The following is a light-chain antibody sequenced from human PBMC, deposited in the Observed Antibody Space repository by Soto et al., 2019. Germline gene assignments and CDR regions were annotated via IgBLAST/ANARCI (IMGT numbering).Light chain of an antibody. Sequence: LKMSLATLSLTQGERATLSCRASQSVSSSYLAWYQQKPGQAPRLLIYGASSRATGIPDRFSGSGSGTDFTLTISRLEPEDFAVYYWQQEVISITFCHGT. CDR1: QSVSSSY. V-gene: IGKV3-20*01. CDR2: GAS. CDR3: QQEVISIT. J-gene: IGKJ5*01.